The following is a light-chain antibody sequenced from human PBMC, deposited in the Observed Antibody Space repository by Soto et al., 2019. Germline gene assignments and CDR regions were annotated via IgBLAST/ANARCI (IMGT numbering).Light chain of an antibody. CDR1: QTVSSAY. Sequence: EIVLTQSPGTLSLSPGERATLSCRASQTVSSAYLAWYQQKPGQAPRLLIYDASTRATGIPDRFSGSGSVTDFTLIISRLEPEDFEVYCCQQYGSSPITFGQGTRLEIK. J-gene: IGKJ5*01. CDR3: QQYGSSPIT. CDR2: DAS. V-gene: IGKV3-20*01.